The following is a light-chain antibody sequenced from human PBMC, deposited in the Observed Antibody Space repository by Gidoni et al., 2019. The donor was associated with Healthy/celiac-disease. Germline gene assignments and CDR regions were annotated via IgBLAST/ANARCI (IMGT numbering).Light chain of an antibody. CDR1: QSVSIN. V-gene: IGKV3-15*01. CDR3: HQYDNWLT. CDR2: GAS. J-gene: IGKJ4*01. Sequence: IVMTQSPATLSVSPGERATLSCRASQSVSINLAWYQQKPGQAPRLLVYGASTRATGIPARFSGSGSGTEFTLTISSLQSEDFAVYYCHQYDNWLTFGGGTKVEIK.